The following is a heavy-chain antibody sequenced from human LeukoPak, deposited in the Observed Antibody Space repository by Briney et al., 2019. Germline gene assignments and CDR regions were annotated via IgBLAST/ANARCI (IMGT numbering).Heavy chain of an antibody. Sequence: SETLSLTCTVTGGSMTEKYWNWIRQAPGKGPEWLGSVYYTGSTRVTPSLKSRLTVSMDTAQNQFSLTLTSVTPADTAVYFRAETVMSGYSYPFGFWGQGTQVTVSS. J-gene: IGHJ4*02. CDR2: VYYTGST. CDR1: GGSMTEKY. D-gene: IGHD5-18*01. CDR3: AETVMSGYSYPFGF. V-gene: IGHV4-59*01.